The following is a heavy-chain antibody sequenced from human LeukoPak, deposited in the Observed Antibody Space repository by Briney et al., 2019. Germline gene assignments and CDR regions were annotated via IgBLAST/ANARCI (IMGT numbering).Heavy chain of an antibody. Sequence: SETLSLTCTVSGGSISSYYWSWIRQPPGKGLEWIGYIYYSGSTNYNPSLKSRVTISVDTSKNQYSLKLSSVTAADTAVYYCARELMSDAFDIWGQGTMVTVSS. V-gene: IGHV4-59*01. J-gene: IGHJ3*02. CDR1: GGSISSYY. CDR3: ARELMSDAFDI. CDR2: IYYSGST.